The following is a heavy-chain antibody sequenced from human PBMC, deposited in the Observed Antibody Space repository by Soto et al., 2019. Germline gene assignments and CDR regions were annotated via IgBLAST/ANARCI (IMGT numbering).Heavy chain of an antibody. CDR3: ARDYSNYRSSFDY. CDR2: IWYDGSKK. CDR1: GFTFSSSG. V-gene: IGHV3-33*01. D-gene: IGHD4-4*01. J-gene: IGHJ4*02. Sequence: PGGSLRLSCAASGFTFSSSGMHWVRQAPGKGLEWVAVIWYDGSKKYYADSVKGRFTISRDNSKNTLYLQMNSLRAEDTAVYYCARDYSNYRSSFDYWGQGTLVTVSS.